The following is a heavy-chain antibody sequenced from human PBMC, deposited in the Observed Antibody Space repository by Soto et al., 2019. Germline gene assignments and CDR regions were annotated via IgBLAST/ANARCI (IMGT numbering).Heavy chain of an antibody. D-gene: IGHD3-3*01. V-gene: IGHV3-15*01. CDR1: GFTFSNAW. CDR2: IKSKTDGGTT. CDR3: TTALPYDFWSGYIDAFDI. J-gene: IGHJ3*02. Sequence: PGGSLRLSCAASGFTFSNAWMSWVRQAPGKGLEWVGRIKSKTDGGTTDYAAPVKGRFTISRDDSKNTLYLQMNSLKTEDTAVYYCTTALPYDFWSGYIDAFDIWGQGTMVTVS.